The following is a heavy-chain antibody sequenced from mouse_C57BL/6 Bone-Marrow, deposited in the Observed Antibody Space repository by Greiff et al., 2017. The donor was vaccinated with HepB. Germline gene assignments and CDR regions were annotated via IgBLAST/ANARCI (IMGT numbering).Heavy chain of an antibody. V-gene: IGHV10-1*01. J-gene: IGHJ4*01. CDR3: VRNYGSFYYAMDY. CDR2: IRSKSNNYAT. CDR1: GFSFNTYA. Sequence: EVQVVESGGGLVQPKGSLKLSCAASGFSFNTYAMNWVRQAPGKGLEWVARIRSKSNNYATYYADSVKDRFTISRDDSESMLYLQMNNLKTEDTAMYYCVRNYGSFYYAMDYWGQGTSVTVSS. D-gene: IGHD1-1*01.